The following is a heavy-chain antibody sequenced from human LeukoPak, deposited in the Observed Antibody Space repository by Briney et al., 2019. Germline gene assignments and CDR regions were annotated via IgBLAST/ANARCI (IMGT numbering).Heavy chain of an antibody. CDR2: ISSSSSYI. Sequence: GGSLRLSCAASGFTFSSYSMNWVRQAPGKGLEWVSSISSSSSYIYYADSVKGRFTISRDNAKNSLYLQMNSLRAEDTAVYHCARGRSVAATGMIDYWGQGTLVTVSS. CDR1: GFTFSSYS. J-gene: IGHJ4*02. CDR3: ARGRSVAATGMIDY. V-gene: IGHV3-21*01. D-gene: IGHD2-15*01.